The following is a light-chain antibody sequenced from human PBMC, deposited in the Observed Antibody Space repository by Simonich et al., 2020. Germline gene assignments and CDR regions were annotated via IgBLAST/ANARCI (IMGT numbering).Light chain of an antibody. V-gene: IGKV4-1*01. CDR1: RSVLYSTNNKNY. CDR3: QQYYSTPYT. CDR2: WAS. J-gene: IGKJ2*01. Sequence: DIVMTQSPDSLAVSLGERATINCKSSRSVLYSTNNKNYFAWYQQKPGQPPRRLIYWASTRESGVPDRFSGSGSGTDFTLTISSLQAEDVAVYYCQQYYSTPYTFGQGTKLEIK.